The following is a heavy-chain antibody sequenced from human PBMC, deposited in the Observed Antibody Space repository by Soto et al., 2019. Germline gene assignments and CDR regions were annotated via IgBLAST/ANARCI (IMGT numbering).Heavy chain of an antibody. Sequence: QVQLVQSGAEVKKPGSSLKVSCKASGGTFSSYAISWVRQAPGQGLEWMGGIIPIFGTANYAQKFQGRVTITADESTSTAYMELSSLRSEDTAVYYCASTLRTWYYYGMDVWGQGTTVTVSS. V-gene: IGHV1-69*12. J-gene: IGHJ6*02. CDR1: GGTFSSYA. D-gene: IGHD1-1*01. CDR3: ASTLRTWYYYGMDV. CDR2: IIPIFGTA.